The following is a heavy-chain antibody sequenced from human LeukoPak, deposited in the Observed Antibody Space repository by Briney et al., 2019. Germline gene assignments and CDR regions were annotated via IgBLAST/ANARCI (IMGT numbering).Heavy chain of an antibody. V-gene: IGHV3-30*02. J-gene: IGHJ4*02. CDR2: IRYDGSNK. CDR3: AKTPWHCSSTSCYYFDY. Sequence: GGSLRLSCAASGFTFSSYGMHWVRQAPGKGLEWVAFIRYDGSNKYYADSVKGRFTISRDNSKNTLYLQMNSLRAEDTAVYYCAKTPWHCSSTSCYYFDYWGQGTLVTVSS. D-gene: IGHD2-2*01. CDR1: GFTFSSYG.